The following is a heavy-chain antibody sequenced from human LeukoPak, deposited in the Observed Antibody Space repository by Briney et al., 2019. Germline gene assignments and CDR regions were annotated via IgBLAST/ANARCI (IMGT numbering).Heavy chain of an antibody. J-gene: IGHJ5*02. CDR1: GYTFTCYY. CDR2: INPNSGGT. D-gene: IGHD6-19*01. CDR3: ARKGLRLGWFDP. Sequence: GASVKVSCKASGYTFTCYYMHWVRQAPGQGLEGMGWINPNSGGTNYAQKFQGRVTMTRDTSISTAYMELSRLRSDDTAVYYCARKGLRLGWFDPWGQGTLVTVSS. V-gene: IGHV1-2*02.